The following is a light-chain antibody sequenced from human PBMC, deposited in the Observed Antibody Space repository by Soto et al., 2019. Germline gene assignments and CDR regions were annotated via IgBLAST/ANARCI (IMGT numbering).Light chain of an antibody. V-gene: IGKV3-15*01. CDR3: QQYNQWPLT. Sequence: ETVMTQSPATLSVSPGERATLSCRAGQSVNSYLAWYQQNPGQAPRLLIRGASARATGIPARFSGSGSGTEFTLTISSLQSEDFAVYYCQQYNQWPLTFGGGTKVEI. CDR1: QSVNSY. CDR2: GAS. J-gene: IGKJ4*01.